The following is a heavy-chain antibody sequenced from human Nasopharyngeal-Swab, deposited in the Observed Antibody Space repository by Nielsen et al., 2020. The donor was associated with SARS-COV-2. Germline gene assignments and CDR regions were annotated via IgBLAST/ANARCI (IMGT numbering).Heavy chain of an antibody. Sequence: WGRQAPGQGLEWVGRVIPILATANYAQKVQDRVTITADKATNTAYMELSSLRSEDTAIYYCATIYHFHSGGFSFQYWGQGTLVTVSS. J-gene: IGHJ4*02. D-gene: IGHD3-22*01. CDR2: VIPILATA. CDR3: ATIYHFHSGGFSFQY. V-gene: IGHV1-69*08.